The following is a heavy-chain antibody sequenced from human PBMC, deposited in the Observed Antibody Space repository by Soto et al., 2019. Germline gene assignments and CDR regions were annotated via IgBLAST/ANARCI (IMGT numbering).Heavy chain of an antibody. V-gene: IGHV1-69*02. Sequence: GASVKVSCKASGGTFSSYTISWVRQAPGQGLEWMGRIIPILGIANYAQKFQGRVTITADKSTSTAYMELSSLRSEDTAVYYCARAGIWISWLDPWGQGTLVTVSS. CDR1: GGTFSSYT. CDR2: IIPILGIA. J-gene: IGHJ5*02. CDR3: ARAGIWISWLDP. D-gene: IGHD1-1*01.